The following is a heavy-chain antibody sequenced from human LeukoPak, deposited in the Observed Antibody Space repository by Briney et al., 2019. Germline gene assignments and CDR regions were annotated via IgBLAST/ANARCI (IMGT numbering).Heavy chain of an antibody. J-gene: IGHJ4*02. V-gene: IGHV3-74*03. CDR2: INSDGSTT. CDR3: AGLRGKITTIDY. Sequence: GGSLRLSCAASGFTFSSYWMHWVRQVPGEGLVWVSVINSDGSTTLYADSVKGRFTISRDNAKNTLYLQMNSLRAEDTAVYYCAGLRGKITTIDYWGQGTLVTVSS. CDR1: GFTFSSYW. D-gene: IGHD4-11*01.